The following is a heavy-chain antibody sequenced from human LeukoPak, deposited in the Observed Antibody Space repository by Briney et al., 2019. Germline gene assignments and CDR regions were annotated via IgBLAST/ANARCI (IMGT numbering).Heavy chain of an antibody. CDR1: GASFSSYY. J-gene: IGHJ4*02. Sequence: SETLSLTCTVSGASFSSYYWSWIRQPAGKGLEWIGHIYTSGSTNYNPSLKSRVTMSVDTSKNQFSLNLKSVTAADTAVYFCARGGCSSTSCYWTKNYFDFWGQGTLVTVSS. CDR2: IYTSGST. D-gene: IGHD2-2*01. CDR3: ARGGCSSTSCYWTKNYFDF. V-gene: IGHV4-4*07.